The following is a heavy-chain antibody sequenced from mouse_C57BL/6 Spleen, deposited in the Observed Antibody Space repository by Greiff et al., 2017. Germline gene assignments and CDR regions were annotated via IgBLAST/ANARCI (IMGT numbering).Heavy chain of an antibody. Sequence: EVKLMESGPGLVKPSQSLSLTCSVTGYSITSGYYWNWIRQFPGNKLEWMGYISYDGSNNYNPSLKNRISITRDTSKNQFFLKLNSVTTEDTATYYCANNDYDFYYYAMDYWGQGTSVTVSS. CDR1: GYSITSGYY. CDR3: ANNDYDFYYYAMDY. D-gene: IGHD2-4*01. V-gene: IGHV3-6*01. CDR2: ISYDGSN. J-gene: IGHJ4*01.